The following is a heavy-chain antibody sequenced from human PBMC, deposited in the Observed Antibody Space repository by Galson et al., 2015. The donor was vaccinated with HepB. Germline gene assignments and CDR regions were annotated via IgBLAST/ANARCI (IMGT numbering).Heavy chain of an antibody. CDR3: ARDRRGNYYPYYYYYYGMDV. Sequence: SLRLSCAASGFTFSTYAMHWVRQAPGKGLEWVAVISYDGSNKYYADSVKGRFTISRDNSKNTLYLQMNSLRAEDTAVYYCARDRRGNYYPYYYYYYGMDVWGQGTTVTVSS. J-gene: IGHJ6*02. D-gene: IGHD3-22*01. CDR2: ISYDGSNK. CDR1: GFTFSTYA. V-gene: IGHV3-30-3*01.